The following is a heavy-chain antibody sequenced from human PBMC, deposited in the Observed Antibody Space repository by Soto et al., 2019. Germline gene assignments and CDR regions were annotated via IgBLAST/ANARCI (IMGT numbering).Heavy chain of an antibody. Sequence: QVQLVQSGAEVKKPGASVKVSCKASGYTFTSYGISWVRQAPGQGLEWMGWINPYNGKTTSAQKLXGRVTMTTDTSTTTAYMELRSLRSDDTPVYYCARDWFGIDYWVQGTLVTVSS. CDR2: INPYNGKT. D-gene: IGHD3-16*01. CDR1: GYTFTSYG. J-gene: IGHJ4*02. CDR3: ARDWFGIDY. V-gene: IGHV1-18*01.